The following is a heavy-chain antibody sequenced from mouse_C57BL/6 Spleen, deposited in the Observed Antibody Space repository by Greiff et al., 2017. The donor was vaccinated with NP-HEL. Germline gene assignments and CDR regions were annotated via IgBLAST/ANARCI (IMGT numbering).Heavy chain of an antibody. CDR3: ARSLGYEDYYAMDY. CDR2: IDPSDSYT. CDR1: GYTFTSYW. V-gene: IGHV1-69*01. Sequence: QVQLQQPGAELVMPGASVKLSCKASGYTFTSYWMHWVKQRPGQGLEWIGEIDPSDSYTNYNQKFKGKSTLTVDKSSSTAYMQLSSLTSEDSAVYYCARSLGYEDYYAMDYWGQGTSVTVSS. J-gene: IGHJ4*01. D-gene: IGHD2-2*01.